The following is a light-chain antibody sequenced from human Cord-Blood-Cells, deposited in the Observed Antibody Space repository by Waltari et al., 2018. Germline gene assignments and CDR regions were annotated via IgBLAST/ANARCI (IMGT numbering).Light chain of an antibody. J-gene: IGKJ4*01. CDR3: QQYYSYPLP. CDR1: QGISSY. Sequence: AIRMTQSPSSLSASTGGRGTITCRASQGISSYLAWYQQKPGKAPKLLIYAASTFQSGVPSRFSGSGSGTDFPLTISCLQSEDFATYYCQQYYSYPLPLGGGTKVEIK. CDR2: AAS. V-gene: IGKV1-8*01.